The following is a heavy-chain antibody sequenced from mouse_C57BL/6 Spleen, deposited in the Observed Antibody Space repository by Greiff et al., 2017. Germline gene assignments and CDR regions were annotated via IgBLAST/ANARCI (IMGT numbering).Heavy chain of an antibody. Sequence: VQLQQPGAELVMPGASVKLSCKASGYTFTSYWMHWVKQRPGQGLEWIGEIAPSDSYTNYNQKFKGKSTLTVDKSSSTAYMQLSSLTSEDSAVYYCARGITTVVASPFAYWGQGTLVTVSA. CDR3: ARGITTVVASPFAY. CDR1: GYTFTSYW. V-gene: IGHV1-69*01. J-gene: IGHJ3*01. D-gene: IGHD1-1*01. CDR2: IAPSDSYT.